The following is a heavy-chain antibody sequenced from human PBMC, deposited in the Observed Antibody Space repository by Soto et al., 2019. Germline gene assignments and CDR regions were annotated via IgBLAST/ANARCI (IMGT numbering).Heavy chain of an antibody. CDR3: ATGCCSGVPSDLFDY. J-gene: IGHJ4*02. Sequence: GGSLRLSCAASGFTFSSYSMNWVRQAPGKGLEWVGRIKSKADGGTTDFAAPVKGRFAISRDDSMNMMYMQMSSLRTEDTAVYYCATGCCSGVPSDLFDYWGQGTLVTVSS. D-gene: IGHD6-25*01. CDR1: GFTFSSYS. V-gene: IGHV3-15*07. CDR2: IKSKADGGTT.